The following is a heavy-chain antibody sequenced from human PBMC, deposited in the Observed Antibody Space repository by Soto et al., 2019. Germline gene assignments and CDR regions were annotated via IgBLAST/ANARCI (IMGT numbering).Heavy chain of an antibody. J-gene: IGHJ4*02. D-gene: IGHD1-26*01. CDR1: GGSISSYY. CDR2: IYYSGST. V-gene: IGHV4-59*01. CDR3: ARGESGSYGGYFDY. Sequence: QVQLQESGPGLVKPSETLSLTCTVSGGSISSYYWSWIRQPPGKGLEWIGYIYYSGSTNYNPSLKSRVTISVDTSKSQFSLKLSSVTAADTAVYYCARGESGSYGGYFDYWGQGTLVTVSS.